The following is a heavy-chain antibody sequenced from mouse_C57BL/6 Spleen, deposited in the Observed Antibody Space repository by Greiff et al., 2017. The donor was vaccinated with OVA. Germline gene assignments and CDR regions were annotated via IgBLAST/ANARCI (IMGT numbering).Heavy chain of an antibody. CDR2: IRIKSSYYAT. V-gene: IGHV10-3*01. J-gene: IGHJ3*01. CDR3: VLDYYGSSPFAY. Sequence: GGGLVQPKGSLKLSCTASGFTFNTYAMHWVRQAPGNGLEWVACIRIKSSYYATYYADTVKDRFTISRDDSQSMLYLQMNNLKTEDTAMYYCVLDYYGSSPFAYWGQGTLVTVSA. D-gene: IGHD1-1*01. CDR1: GFTFNTYA.